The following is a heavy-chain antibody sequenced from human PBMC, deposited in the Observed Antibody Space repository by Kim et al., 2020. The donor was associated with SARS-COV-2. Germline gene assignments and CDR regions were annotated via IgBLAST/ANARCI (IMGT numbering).Heavy chain of an antibody. J-gene: IGHJ4*02. Sequence: SETLSLTCAVYGGSFSGYNWTWIRQPPGKGLEWIGEVNHGGRTNHNPSLKGRVSISVDTYKNQFSLRLSSVTAADTGVDYCARRPASIDWWGLGTPVTVS. CDR1: GGSFSGYN. CDR3: ARRPASIDW. V-gene: IGHV4-34*01. CDR2: VNHGGRT.